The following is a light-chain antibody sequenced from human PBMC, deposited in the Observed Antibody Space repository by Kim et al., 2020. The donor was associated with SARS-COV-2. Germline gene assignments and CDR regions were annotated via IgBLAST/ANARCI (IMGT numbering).Light chain of an antibody. J-gene: IGKJ4*01. CDR3: QQYYTSPLT. CDR1: QTILYSSNNKNY. Sequence: ATFNCKSSQTILYSSNNKNYLAWYQQKPGQPPKLLIYWASTRESGVPDRFSGSGSGTDFTLTISSLQAEDVAVYYCQQYYTSPLTFGGGTKVDIK. V-gene: IGKV4-1*01. CDR2: WAS.